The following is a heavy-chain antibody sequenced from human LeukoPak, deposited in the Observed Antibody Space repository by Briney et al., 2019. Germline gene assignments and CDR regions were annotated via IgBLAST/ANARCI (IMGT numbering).Heavy chain of an antibody. CDR1: GFTFSSYA. J-gene: IGHJ4*02. V-gene: IGHV3-23*01. CDR3: ARGLYSSSWSVDY. CDR2: ISGSGGST. Sequence: GGSLRLSCAASGFTFSSYAMSWVRQAPGKGLEWVSAISGSGGSTYYADSVKGRFTISRDNAKNSLYLQMNSLRAEDTAVYYCARGLYSSSWSVDYWGQGTLVTVSS. D-gene: IGHD6-13*01.